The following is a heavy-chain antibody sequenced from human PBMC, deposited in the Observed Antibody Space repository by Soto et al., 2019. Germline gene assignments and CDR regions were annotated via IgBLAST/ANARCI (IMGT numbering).Heavy chain of an antibody. CDR2: IYSSGST. V-gene: IGHV4-30-4*01. CDR3: ASGTITMVRGVIIYYGMDV. Sequence: QVQLQESGPGLVKPSQTLSLTCTVSGGSISSGDYYWSWIRQPPGKGLEWIGYIYSSGSTYYNPSLKSRVTISVDTSKNQFPLKLSSVTAADTAVYYCASGTITMVRGVIIYYGMDVWGQGTPVTVSS. J-gene: IGHJ6*02. CDR1: GGSISSGDYY. D-gene: IGHD3-10*01.